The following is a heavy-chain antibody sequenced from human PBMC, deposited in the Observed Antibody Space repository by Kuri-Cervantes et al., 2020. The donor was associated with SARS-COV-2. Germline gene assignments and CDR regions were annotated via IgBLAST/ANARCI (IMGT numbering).Heavy chain of an antibody. D-gene: IGHD3-10*01. CDR1: GFTLSSHW. Sequence: GGSLRLSCAASGFTLSSHWMSWVRQAPGKGLEWVANIKEDGNEKYYVDSVKGRSTISRDNAKNLLYLEMNSLRGEDTAVYYCATRGDYNSGFFDNWGQGTLVTVSS. V-gene: IGHV3-7*01. J-gene: IGHJ4*02. CDR2: IKEDGNEK. CDR3: ATRGDYNSGFFDN.